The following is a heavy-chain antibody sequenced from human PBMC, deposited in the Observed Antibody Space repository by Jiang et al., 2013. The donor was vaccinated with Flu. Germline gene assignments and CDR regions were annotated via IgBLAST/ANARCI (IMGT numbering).Heavy chain of an antibody. V-gene: IGHV4-39*07. J-gene: IGHJ4*02. CDR3: ARNVMTTVTLIFDY. Sequence: GSGLVKPSETLSLTCSVSGGSISSDSYYWGWIRQPPGKGLEWIGSIYYSGNTYYNPSLKSRVTISVDTSKNQFSLKVNSVTAADTAVYFCARNVMTTVTLIFDYWGQGTLITVSS. CDR1: GGSISSDSYY. CDR2: IYYSGNT. D-gene: IGHD4-17*01.